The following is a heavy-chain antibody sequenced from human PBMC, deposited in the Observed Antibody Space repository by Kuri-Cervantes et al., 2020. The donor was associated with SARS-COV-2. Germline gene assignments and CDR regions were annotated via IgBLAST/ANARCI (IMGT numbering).Heavy chain of an antibody. CDR3: ARQAIAFDI. CDR1: GFTFSSYA. CDR2: ISYDGSNK. V-gene: IGHV3-30*01. J-gene: IGHJ3*02. D-gene: IGHD2-2*01. Sequence: TLSLTCAASGFTFSSYAMHGVRQAPGKGLEWVGVISYDGSNKYYADSVKGRFTISRDNSKNTLYLQMTSLKAGDTAVYNCARQAIAFDIWGQGTMVTVSS.